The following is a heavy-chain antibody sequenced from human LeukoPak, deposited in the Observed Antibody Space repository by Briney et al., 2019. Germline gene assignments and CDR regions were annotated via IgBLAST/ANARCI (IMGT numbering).Heavy chain of an antibody. CDR2: INSDGSST. CDR1: GFTFSSYW. CDR3: ARDLIAGLDP. D-gene: IGHD6-13*01. V-gene: IGHV3-74*01. J-gene: IGHJ5*02. Sequence: GGSLRLSCAASGFTFSSYWMHWVRQAPGKGLVWVSPINSDGSSTSYADSVKGRFTISRDNAKNTLYLQMNSLRAEDTAVYYCARDLIAGLDPWGQGTLVTVSS.